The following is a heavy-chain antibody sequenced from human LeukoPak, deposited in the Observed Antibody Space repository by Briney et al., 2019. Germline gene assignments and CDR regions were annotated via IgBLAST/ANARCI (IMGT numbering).Heavy chain of an antibody. CDR1: GFTFTIYA. V-gene: IGHV3-9*01. J-gene: IGHJ4*02. CDR2: ISWNSGSI. Sequence: GGSLRLSCAASGFTFTIYAMSWVRQAPGKGLEWVSGISWNSGSIGYADSVKGRFTISRDNAKNSLYLQMNSLRAEDTALYYCAKDTKQLVLGGSDYWGQGTLVTVSS. CDR3: AKDTKQLVLGGSDY. D-gene: IGHD6-13*01.